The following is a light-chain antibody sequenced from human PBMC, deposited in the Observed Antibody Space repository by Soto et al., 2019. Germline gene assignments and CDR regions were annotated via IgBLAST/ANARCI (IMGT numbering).Light chain of an antibody. V-gene: IGKV1-9*01. CDR3: QQTLSVPRT. CDR2: AAS. Sequence: DIQLTQSPSFLSASVGDRVTITCRASQGISSYLAWYQQKPGKAPKLLIYAASTLQSGVPSRFSGSGSGTEFTLTISSLQPEDFATYYCQQTLSVPRTFGLGTKVEIK. J-gene: IGKJ1*01. CDR1: QGISSY.